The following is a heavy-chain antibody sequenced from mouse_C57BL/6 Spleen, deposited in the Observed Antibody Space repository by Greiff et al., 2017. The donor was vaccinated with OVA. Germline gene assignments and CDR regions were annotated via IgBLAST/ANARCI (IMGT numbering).Heavy chain of an antibody. CDR1: GYTFTSYW. D-gene: IGHD2-4*01. Sequence: QVQLKQPGAELVKPGASVKVSCKASGYTFTSYWMHWVKQRPGQGLEWIGRIHPSDSDTNYNQKFKGKATLTVDKSSSTAYMQLSSLTSEDSAVYYCAINGDYDPFDYWGQGTTLTVSS. CDR2: IHPSDSDT. V-gene: IGHV1-74*01. CDR3: AINGDYDPFDY. J-gene: IGHJ2*01.